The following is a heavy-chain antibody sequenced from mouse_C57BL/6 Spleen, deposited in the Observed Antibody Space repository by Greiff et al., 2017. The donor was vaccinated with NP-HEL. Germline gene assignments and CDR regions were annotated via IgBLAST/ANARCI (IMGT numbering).Heavy chain of an antibody. CDR2: IYPGDGDT. V-gene: IGHV1-82*01. Sequence: QVQLKESGPELVKPGASVKISCKASGYAFSSSWMNWVKQRPGKGLEWIGRIYPGDGDTNYNGKFKGKATLTADKSSSTAYMQLSSLTSEDSAVYFCARDLDGYPDWYFDVWGTGTTVTVSS. CDR3: ARDLDGYPDWYFDV. CDR1: GYAFSSSW. D-gene: IGHD2-3*01. J-gene: IGHJ1*03.